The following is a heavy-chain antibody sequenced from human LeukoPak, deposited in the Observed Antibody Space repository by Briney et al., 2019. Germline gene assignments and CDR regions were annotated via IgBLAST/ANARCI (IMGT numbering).Heavy chain of an antibody. CDR1: GGTFSSYT. Sequence: GASVTVSCKASGGTFSSYTISWVRQAPGQGLEWMGRIIPILGIANNAQKFQGRVTITADKSTSTASMELSSLRSEDTAVYYCAGNHDYGGNSLSFGAFDIWGQGTMVTVSS. CDR2: IIPILGIA. J-gene: IGHJ3*02. D-gene: IGHD4-23*01. V-gene: IGHV1-69*02. CDR3: AGNHDYGGNSLSFGAFDI.